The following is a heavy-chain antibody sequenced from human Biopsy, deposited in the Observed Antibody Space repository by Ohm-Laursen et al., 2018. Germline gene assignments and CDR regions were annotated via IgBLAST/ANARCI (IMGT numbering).Heavy chain of an antibody. Sequence: SQTLSLTCIVSGCSISNNNYYWGWIRQPPGKGLDWIGSIFYRGSTRYMPSLKSRVNMSVDTSKNQFSLKLKSGTAADTAVYYCARDYDASGYYYVSWGQGTLVTVSS. V-gene: IGHV4-39*01. J-gene: IGHJ5*02. D-gene: IGHD3-22*01. CDR3: ARDYDASGYYYVS. CDR2: IFYRGST. CDR1: GCSISNNNYY.